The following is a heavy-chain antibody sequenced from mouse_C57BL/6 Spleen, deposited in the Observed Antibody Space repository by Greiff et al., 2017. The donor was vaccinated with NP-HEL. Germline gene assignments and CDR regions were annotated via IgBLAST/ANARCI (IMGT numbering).Heavy chain of an antibody. J-gene: IGHJ2*01. CDR1: GYAFSSSW. D-gene: IGHD2-10*01. CDR2: IYPGDGDT. CDR3: ARLRAYHFDY. V-gene: IGHV1-82*01. Sequence: QVQLKQSGPELVKPGASVKISCKASGYAFSSSWMNWVKQRPGKGPEWIGRIYPGDGDTNYNGKFKGKATLTADKSSSTAYMQLSSLTSEDSAVYFCARLRAYHFDYWGQGTTLTVSS.